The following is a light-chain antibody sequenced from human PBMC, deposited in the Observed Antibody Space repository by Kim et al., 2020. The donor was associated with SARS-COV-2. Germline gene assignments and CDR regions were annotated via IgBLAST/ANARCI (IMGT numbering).Light chain of an antibody. CDR2: DAS. CDR1: QSVASY. V-gene: IGKV3-11*01. Sequence: LSLGERATLSCRASQSVASYLAWYQQRPGQAPTLLIYDASTRATAIPARFSGSGSGTDFTLTITSVGPEDFAVYYCQQRSSRPYTFGQGTKVEIK. CDR3: QQRSSRPYT. J-gene: IGKJ2*01.